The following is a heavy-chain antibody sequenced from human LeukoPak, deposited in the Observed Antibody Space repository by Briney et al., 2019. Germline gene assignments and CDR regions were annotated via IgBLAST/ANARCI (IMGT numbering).Heavy chain of an antibody. CDR1: GGSFSGYY. CDR2: INHSGST. CDR3: ASSSLDTAMVSRY. Sequence: PSETLSLTCAVYGGSFSGYYWSWIRQPPGKGLEWIGEINHSGSTNYNPSLKSRVTISVDTSKNQFSLKLSSVTAADTAVYYCASSSLDTAMVSRYWGQGTLVTVSS. D-gene: IGHD5-18*01. V-gene: IGHV4-34*01. J-gene: IGHJ4*02.